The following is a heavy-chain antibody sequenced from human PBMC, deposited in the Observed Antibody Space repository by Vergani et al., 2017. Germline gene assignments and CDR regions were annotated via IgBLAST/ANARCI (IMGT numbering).Heavy chain of an antibody. V-gene: IGHV1-2*02. CDR3: ARGGRVGVMMMDDAPHS. Sequence: QVHLVQSGAEVKKPGASVKFSCKASGYTFIDYYLHWVRQAPGQGLEWLAWINPKSGGTNNAQKFQGRVTVTRDTSITTAYMELSGLRSDDTAVYYCARGGRVGVMMMDDAPHSWGKGSLVSVSS. CDR2: INPKSGGT. D-gene: IGHD3-16*01. J-gene: IGHJ4*02. CDR1: GYTFIDYY.